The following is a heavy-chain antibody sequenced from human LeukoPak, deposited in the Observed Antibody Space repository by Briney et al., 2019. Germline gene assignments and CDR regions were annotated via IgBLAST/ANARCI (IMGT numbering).Heavy chain of an antibody. J-gene: IGHJ3*02. D-gene: IGHD6-19*01. Sequence: GGSLRLSCAASGFTFSSYEMNWVRQAPGKGLEWVSYISSSGSTIYYADSVKGRFTISRDNAKNSLYLQMNSLRAEDTAVYYCARDSGYSSGWYLAFDIWGQGTMVTVS. CDR1: GFTFSSYE. V-gene: IGHV3-48*03. CDR2: ISSSGSTI. CDR3: ARDSGYSSGWYLAFDI.